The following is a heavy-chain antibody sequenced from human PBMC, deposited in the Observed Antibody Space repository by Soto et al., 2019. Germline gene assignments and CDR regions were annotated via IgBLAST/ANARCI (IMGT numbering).Heavy chain of an antibody. V-gene: IGHV3-21*01. CDR1: GFTFSSYS. CDR2: ISSSSSYI. D-gene: IGHD6-13*01. Sequence: EVQLVESGGGLVKPGGSLRLSCAASGFTFSSYSMNWVRQAPGKGLEWVSSISSSSSYIYYADSVKGRFTISRDNAKNSLYLQMNSRRAEDTAVYYCASLNGVIAAAGTWNWFDPWGQGTLVTVSS. CDR3: ASLNGVIAAAGTWNWFDP. J-gene: IGHJ5*02.